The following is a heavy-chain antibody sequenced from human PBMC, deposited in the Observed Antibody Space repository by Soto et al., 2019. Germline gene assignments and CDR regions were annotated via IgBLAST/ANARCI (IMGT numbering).Heavy chain of an antibody. J-gene: IGHJ4*02. CDR3: ARQRTTVVTQAYFDY. Sequence: SETLSLTCIVSGESISSSSYYWGWIRQPPGKGLEWIGSIYYSGRSYYNPSLKSRVSISIDASKNQFSLKLSSVTAADTAVYYCARQRTTVVTQAYFDYWGQGALVTVSS. CDR1: GESISSSSYY. D-gene: IGHD2-21*02. CDR2: IYYSGRS. V-gene: IGHV4-39*01.